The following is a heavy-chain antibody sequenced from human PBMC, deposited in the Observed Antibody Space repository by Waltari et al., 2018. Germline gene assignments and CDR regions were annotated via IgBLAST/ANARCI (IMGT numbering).Heavy chain of an antibody. J-gene: IGHJ5*01. D-gene: IGHD5-18*01. V-gene: IGHV3-64*07. CDR3: AIVGDSYGYDS. Sequence: EVKLVESGGGLVHPGGSLSPSCTASGLPSSSYPMHWVRQSPVKGLEYVSAISSSGSRTYYADSVKGRFIISRDNSESTLSLQMGSLGGEDTAVYYCAIVGDSYGYDSWGQGTLVTVSS. CDR1: GLPSSSYP. CDR2: ISSSGSRT.